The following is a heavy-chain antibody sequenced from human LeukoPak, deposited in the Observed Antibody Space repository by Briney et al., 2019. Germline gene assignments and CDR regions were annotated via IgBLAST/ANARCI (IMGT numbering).Heavy chain of an antibody. V-gene: IGHV1-2*06. CDR3: ARVIGGSGWYDY. Sequence: ASVKVSCKASGYTFTSYDINWVRQAPGQGLEWMGRINPNSGGTNYAQKFQGRVTMTRDTSISTAYMELSRLRSDDTAVYYCARVIGGSGWYDYWGRGTLVTVSS. J-gene: IGHJ4*02. D-gene: IGHD6-19*01. CDR2: INPNSGGT. CDR1: GYTFTSYD.